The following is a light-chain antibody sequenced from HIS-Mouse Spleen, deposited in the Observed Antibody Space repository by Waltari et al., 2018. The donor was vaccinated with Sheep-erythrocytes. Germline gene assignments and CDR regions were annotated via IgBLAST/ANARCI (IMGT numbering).Light chain of an antibody. J-gene: IGLJ1*01. CDR3: CSYAGSYNHV. Sequence: QSALTQPRSVSGSPGQSVTISCTGTSSDVGGYNYVYWYQQHPGKAPKLMIYDVSNRPSWVPDRFPGSKSGNTASLTISGLQAEDEADYYCCSYAGSYNHVFATGTKVTVL. CDR2: DVS. V-gene: IGLV2-11*01. CDR1: SSDVGGYNY.